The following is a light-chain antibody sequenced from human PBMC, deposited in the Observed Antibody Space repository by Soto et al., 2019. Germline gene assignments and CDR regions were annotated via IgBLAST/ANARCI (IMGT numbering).Light chain of an antibody. CDR2: NTN. Sequence: QTVVTQEPSFSVSPGGTITLTCGLSSGSVSTNNYPSWYQQTPGQAPRTLIYNTNTRSSGVPDRFSGSILGNQADLTITGAQADDECDYYCLLYVGSGIHWVFGVGTKLTVL. CDR3: LLYVGSGIHWV. CDR1: SGSVSTNNY. J-gene: IGLJ3*02. V-gene: IGLV8-61*01.